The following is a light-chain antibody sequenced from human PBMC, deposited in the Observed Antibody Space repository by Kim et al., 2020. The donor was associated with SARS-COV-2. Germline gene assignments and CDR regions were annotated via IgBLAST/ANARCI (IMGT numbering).Light chain of an antibody. CDR3: QQRSNWPLT. J-gene: IGKJ4*01. CDR2: DAS. Sequence: SLSPRDTATLYCQASPSLSNYLTWYPQKPGQAPRLLIHDASKRAPGIPARFSGSGSGTDFTLTISSLESEDFAVYYCQQRSNWPLTFGGGTKLEI. V-gene: IGKV3-11*01. CDR1: PSLSNY.